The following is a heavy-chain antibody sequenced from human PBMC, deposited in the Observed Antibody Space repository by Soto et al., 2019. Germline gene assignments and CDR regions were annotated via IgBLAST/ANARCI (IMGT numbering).Heavy chain of an antibody. V-gene: IGHV1-2*02. CDR1: GYTFTGYY. J-gene: IGHJ6*02. CDR3: ARAYFDFWSGYYRYYYYGMDV. Sequence: ASVKVSCKASGYTFTGYYMHWVRQAPGQGLEWMGWINPNSGGTNYAQKFQGRVTMTRDTSISTAYMELSRLRSDDTAVYYCARAYFDFWSGYYRYYYYGMDVWGQGTTVTVS. D-gene: IGHD3-3*01. CDR2: INPNSGGT.